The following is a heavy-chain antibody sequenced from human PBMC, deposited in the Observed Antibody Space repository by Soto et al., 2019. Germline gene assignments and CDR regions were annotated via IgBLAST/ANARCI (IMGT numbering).Heavy chain of an antibody. Sequence: QVQLVESGGGVVQPGGSLRLSCAASRLTFSSYTMHWVRQAPGKGLEWVAIISYDGNIKYYADSVKGRFTLSRDDSKNTLYLQMNSLSPDDTAVYYWARGLRDLVSGMDVWGQGTTVTVSS. CDR1: RLTFSSYT. J-gene: IGHJ6*02. D-gene: IGHD3-10*01. CDR3: ARGLRDLVSGMDV. CDR2: ISYDGNIK. V-gene: IGHV3-30-3*01.